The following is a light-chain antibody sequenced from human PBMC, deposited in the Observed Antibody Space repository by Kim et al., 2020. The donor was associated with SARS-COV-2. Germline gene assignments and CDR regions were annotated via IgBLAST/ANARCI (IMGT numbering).Light chain of an antibody. J-gene: IGKJ4*01. CDR1: RGIRNH. V-gene: IGKV1-17*01. CDR2: ATS. CDR3: LQHNDYPLS. Sequence: ASVGDRVTITCRTSRGIRNHLAWFQQTSGKAPKRLIYATSNLQTGVPSRFSGSGSGTEFTLTISSLQPEDFATYYCLQHNDYPLSFGGGTKVDIK.